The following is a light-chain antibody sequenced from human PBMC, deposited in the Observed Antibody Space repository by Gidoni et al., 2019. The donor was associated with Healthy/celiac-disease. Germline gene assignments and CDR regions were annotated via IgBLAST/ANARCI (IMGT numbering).Light chain of an antibody. J-gene: IGKJ4*01. CDR1: QSVSSSY. V-gene: IGKV3-20*01. CDR2: GAS. Sequence: EIVLTPSPGTLSLSPGERATLSCRASQSVSSSYLAWYQQKPGQAPRLLIYGASSRATGIPDRFSGIGSGTDFTLTISRLEPEDFAVYYCQQYGSSSLTCGGGTKVEIK. CDR3: QQYGSSSLT.